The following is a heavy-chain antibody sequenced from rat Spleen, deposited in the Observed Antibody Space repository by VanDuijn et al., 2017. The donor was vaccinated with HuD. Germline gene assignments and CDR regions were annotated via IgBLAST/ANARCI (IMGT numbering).Heavy chain of an antibody. Sequence: EVQLVESGGGLVQPGRSLKLSCAASGFTFSDYYMAWVRQAPTKGLEWVASISPSGGSTYYRDSVKGRFTISRDNAKSTLYLQMDSLRSEDTATYYCARASTGITTFFDYWGQGVMVTVSS. CDR3: ARASTGITTFFDY. D-gene: IGHD1-10*01. V-gene: IGHV5-25*01. J-gene: IGHJ2*01. CDR1: GFTFSDYY. CDR2: ISPSGGST.